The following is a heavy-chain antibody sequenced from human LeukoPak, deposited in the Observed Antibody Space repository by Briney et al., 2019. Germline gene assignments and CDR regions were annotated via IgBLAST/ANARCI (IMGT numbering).Heavy chain of an antibody. CDR3: ARGQYCSGGSCYSDWFDP. D-gene: IGHD2-15*01. CDR2: INHSGST. J-gene: IGHJ5*02. V-gene: IGHV4-34*01. CDR1: GGSFSGYY. Sequence: SETLSLTCAVYGGSFSGYYWSWIRRPPGKGLEWIGEINHSGSTNYNPSLKSRVTISVDTSKNQFSLKLSSVTAADTAVCYCARGQYCSGGSCYSDWFDPWGQGTLVTVSS.